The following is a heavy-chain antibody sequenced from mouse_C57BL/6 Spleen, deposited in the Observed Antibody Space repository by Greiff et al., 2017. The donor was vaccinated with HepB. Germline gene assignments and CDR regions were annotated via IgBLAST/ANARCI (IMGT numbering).Heavy chain of an antibody. J-gene: IGHJ4*01. D-gene: IGHD1-1*01. Sequence: QVQLKQSGPELVKPGASVKLSCKASGYTFTSYDINWVQQRPGQGLEWIGWIYPRDGSTKYNEKFKGKATLTEDTSSSTAYMELHSLTSEDSSVYFCARGGITTVVAPYAMDYWGQGTSVTVSS. CDR2: IYPRDGST. CDR1: GYTFTSYD. V-gene: IGHV1-85*01. CDR3: ARGGITTVVAPYAMDY.